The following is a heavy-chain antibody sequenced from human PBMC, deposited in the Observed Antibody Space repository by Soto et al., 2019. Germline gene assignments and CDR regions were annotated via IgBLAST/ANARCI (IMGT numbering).Heavy chain of an antibody. J-gene: IGHJ6*02. V-gene: IGHV4-34*01. Sequence: PSETLSLTCAVYGGSFSGYYWSWIRQPPGKGLEWIGEINHSGSTNYNPSLKSRVTISVDTSKNQFSLKLSSVTAADTAVYYCARRTVSSSSNGYYYGMDVWGQGTTVTVSS. CDR2: INHSGST. D-gene: IGHD6-13*01. CDR3: ARRTVSSSSNGYYYGMDV. CDR1: GGSFSGYY.